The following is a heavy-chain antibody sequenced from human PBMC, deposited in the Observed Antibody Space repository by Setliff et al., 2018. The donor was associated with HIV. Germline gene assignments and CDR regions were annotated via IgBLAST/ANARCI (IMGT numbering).Heavy chain of an antibody. CDR3: VTAADTAIYYCATLNFPLNWFDP. CDR1: GFTLSSYA. V-gene: IGHV3-64*02. CDR2: INSNGGST. Sequence: TGGSLRLSCAPYGFTLSSYAMYWVRQAPGKGLEYVSAINSNGGSTYYADSVKGRFTISRDNSKSTVYLQMDTSRNQFSVKLSSVTAADTAIYYCATLNFPLNWFDPWGQGTPVTVSS. D-gene: IGHD3-22*01. J-gene: IGHJ5*02.